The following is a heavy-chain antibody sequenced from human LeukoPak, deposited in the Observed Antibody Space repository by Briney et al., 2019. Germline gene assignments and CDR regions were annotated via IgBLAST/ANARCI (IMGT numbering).Heavy chain of an antibody. CDR1: GGSVSSYY. J-gene: IGHJ6*03. CDR3: ARSAAAGTVGYYYYYMDV. V-gene: IGHV4-4*07. CDR2: ICTSGST. D-gene: IGHD6-13*01. Sequence: PSETLSLTCTVSGGSVSSYYWSWIRQPAGKGLEWIGRICTSGSTNYNPSLKTRVTMSVDTSKNQSSLKLSSVTAADTAVYYCARSAAAGTVGYYYYYMDVWGKGTTVTVSS.